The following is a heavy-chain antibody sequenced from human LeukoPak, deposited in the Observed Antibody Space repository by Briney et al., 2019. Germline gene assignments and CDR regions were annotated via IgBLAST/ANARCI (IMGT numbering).Heavy chain of an antibody. CDR1: GFTFSRYW. J-gene: IGHJ4*02. V-gene: IGHV3-7*01. CDR3: ARDLNWETY. Sequence: PGGSLRLSCAASGFTFSRYWMTWVRQAPGKGLEWVANIKLDGSEKYYVDSVKGRFTISRDNAKNSLYLQMNSLRAEDTAVYYCARDLNWETYWGQGTLVTVSS. CDR2: IKLDGSEK. D-gene: IGHD7-27*01.